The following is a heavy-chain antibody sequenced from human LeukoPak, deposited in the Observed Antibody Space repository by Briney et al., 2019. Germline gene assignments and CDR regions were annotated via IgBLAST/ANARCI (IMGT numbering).Heavy chain of an antibody. D-gene: IGHD1-7*01. CDR2: IDEHGFKT. CDR1: GFIFRSYW. J-gene: IGHJ4*02. Sequence: PGGFLRLSCAASGFIFRSYWMVWVRQAPGKGLEWVASIDEHGFKTYYAASVTGRFTISKDTAKNSLDLQMNSLRAEDTAVYYCARDGITCTRDYWGQGALVTVSS. V-gene: IGHV3-7*01. CDR3: ARDGITCTRDY.